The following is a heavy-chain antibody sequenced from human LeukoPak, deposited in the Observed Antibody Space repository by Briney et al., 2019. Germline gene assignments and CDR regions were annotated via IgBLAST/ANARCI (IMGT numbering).Heavy chain of an antibody. V-gene: IGHV4-34*01. CDR3: ARVHPFYYYYGMDV. CDR1: GGSFSGYY. CDR2: IDDSGRT. J-gene: IGHJ6*02. Sequence: SETLSLTCVMYGGSFSGYYWSWVRQPPGKGLEWVGEIDDSGRTNYNPSLKSRVTISVDTSKNQFSLKLSSVTAADTAVYYCARVHPFYYYYGMDVWGRGTTVTVSS.